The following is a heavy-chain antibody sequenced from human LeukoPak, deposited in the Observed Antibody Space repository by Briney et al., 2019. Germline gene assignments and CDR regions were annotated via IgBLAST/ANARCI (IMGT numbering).Heavy chain of an antibody. CDR2: IYQDGSVK. CDR3: SLEGSSWYRYFQH. V-gene: IGHV3-7*05. J-gene: IGHJ1*01. CDR1: GFSLSKYW. D-gene: IGHD6-13*01. Sequence: GGSLRLSCAASGFSLSKYWMSWVRQAPGKGLEWVANIYQDGSVKQYVDSVKGRFTISRDNAKNSLFVQMNSLRAEDTAVYYSSLEGSSWYRYFQHWGQGTLVTVSS.